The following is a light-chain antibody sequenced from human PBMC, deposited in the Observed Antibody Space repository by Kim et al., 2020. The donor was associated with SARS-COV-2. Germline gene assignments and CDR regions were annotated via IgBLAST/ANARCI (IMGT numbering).Light chain of an antibody. J-gene: IGKJ5*01. Sequence: LSLGESATPACRASQSVRSRDLALYQQKAGQAARLLIYGASSMATGIPDRFSVSGSGTDVTLTISRLEPEDFAVYYCQQYGSTITFGQGTRLEIK. V-gene: IGKV3-20*01. CDR3: QQYGSTIT. CDR2: GAS. CDR1: QSVRSRD.